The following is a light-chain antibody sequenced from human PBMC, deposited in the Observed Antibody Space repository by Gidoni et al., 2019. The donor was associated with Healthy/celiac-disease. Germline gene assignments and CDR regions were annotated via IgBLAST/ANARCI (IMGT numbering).Light chain of an antibody. CDR1: QGISSA. CDR2: DAS. V-gene: IGKV1D-13*01. Sequence: GDRVTITCRASQGISSALAWYQQKPGKAPKLLIYDASSLESGVPSRFSGSGSGTDFTLTISSLQPEDFATYYCQQFNNYSWTFGQGTKVEIK. J-gene: IGKJ1*01. CDR3: QQFNNYSWT.